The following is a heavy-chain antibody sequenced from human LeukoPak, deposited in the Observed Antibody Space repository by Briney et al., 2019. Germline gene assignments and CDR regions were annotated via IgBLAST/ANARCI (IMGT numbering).Heavy chain of an antibody. V-gene: IGHV3-21*01. CDR1: GFTFSSYS. CDR3: ARQGSYYPADFDY. Sequence: GGSLRLSCAASGFTFSSYSMNWVRQAPGKGLEWVSSISSSSSYIYYADSVKGRFTISRDNAKNSLYLHMNSLRAEDTAVYYCARQGSYYPADFDYWGQGTLVTVSS. J-gene: IGHJ4*02. CDR2: ISSSSSYI. D-gene: IGHD3-22*01.